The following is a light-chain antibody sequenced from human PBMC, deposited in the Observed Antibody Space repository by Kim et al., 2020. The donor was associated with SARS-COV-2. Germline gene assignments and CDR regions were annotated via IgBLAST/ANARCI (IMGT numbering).Light chain of an antibody. J-gene: IGLJ2*01. Sequence: SYELTQPPSVSVSPGQTASITCSGDKLEDKYACWYQQKPGQSPVLLIYQDSKRPSGIPERFSGSNSGNTATLTITGTQAMDEADYYCQAWDSSNAVFGGGTQLTVL. V-gene: IGLV3-1*01. CDR1: KLEDKY. CDR2: QDS. CDR3: QAWDSSNAV.